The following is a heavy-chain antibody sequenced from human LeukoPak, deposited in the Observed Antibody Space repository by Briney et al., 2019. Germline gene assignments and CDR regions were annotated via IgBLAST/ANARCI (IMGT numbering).Heavy chain of an antibody. CDR1: GASISSWY. CDR3: ATLNKDGYNYLDY. J-gene: IGHJ4*02. Sequence: SETLSLTCTVAGASISSWYWSWIRQPPGKGLEWIGNIHGSGNTNYNPSLKSRVSMSLDTSKNQVSLNLTSVTAADTAVYYCATLNKDGYNYLDYWGQGALVIVSS. D-gene: IGHD5-24*01. V-gene: IGHV4-59*12. CDR2: IHGSGNT.